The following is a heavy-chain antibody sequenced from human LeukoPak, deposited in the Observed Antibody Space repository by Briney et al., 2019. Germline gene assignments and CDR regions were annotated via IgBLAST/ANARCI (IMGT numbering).Heavy chain of an antibody. V-gene: IGHV1-3*01. CDR2: ISPYNGNT. J-gene: IGHJ4*02. Sequence: GASVKVSCKASGYTFTSYAMHWVRQAPGQRLEWMGWISPYNGNTNYAQKFQGRVTLTTDTSTSTAYMELRSLRSDDTAVYYCARGPHERSGYPDDWGQGTLVTVSS. CDR1: GYTFTSYA. CDR3: ARGPHERSGYPDD. D-gene: IGHD3-22*01.